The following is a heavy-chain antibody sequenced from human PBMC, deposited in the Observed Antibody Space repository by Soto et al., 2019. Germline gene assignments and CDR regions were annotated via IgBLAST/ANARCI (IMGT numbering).Heavy chain of an antibody. J-gene: IGHJ5*02. CDR2: ISSSSSTI. CDR1: GFTFSSYS. CDR3: ARRDHYCSSTSCYGGSWFDP. Sequence: GSLRLSCAASGFTFSSYSMNWVRQAPGKGLEWVSYISSSSSTIYYADSVKGRFTISRDNAKNSLYLQMNSLRDEATAVYYCARRDHYCSSTSCYGGSWFDPWGQGTLVTVSS. V-gene: IGHV3-48*02. D-gene: IGHD2-2*01.